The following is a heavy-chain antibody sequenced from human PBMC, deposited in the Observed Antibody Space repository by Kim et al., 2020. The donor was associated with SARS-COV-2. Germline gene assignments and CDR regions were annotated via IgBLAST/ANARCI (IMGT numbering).Heavy chain of an antibody. CDR2: ISYDGSNK. CDR1: GFTFSSYG. Sequence: GGSLRLSCAASGFTFSSYGMHWVRQAPGKGLEWVAVISYDGSNKYYADSVKGRFTISRDNSKNTLYLQMNSLRAEDTAVYYCECYYGMDVWGQGTTVTVSS. J-gene: IGHJ6*02. V-gene: IGHV3-33*05. CDR3: ECYYGMDV.